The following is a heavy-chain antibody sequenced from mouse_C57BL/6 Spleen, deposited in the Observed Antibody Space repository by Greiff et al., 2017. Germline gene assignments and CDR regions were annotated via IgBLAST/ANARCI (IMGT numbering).Heavy chain of an antibody. Sequence: EVKLMESGGGLVKPGGSLKLSCAASGFTFSSYAMSWVRQTPEKRLEWVATISDGGSYTYYPDNVKGRFTISRDNAKNNLYLQMSHLKSEDTAMYYCARDPHYGSSYDYAMDYWGQGTSVTVSS. CDR2: ISDGGSYT. J-gene: IGHJ4*01. CDR3: ARDPHYGSSYDYAMDY. V-gene: IGHV5-4*01. D-gene: IGHD1-1*01. CDR1: GFTFSSYA.